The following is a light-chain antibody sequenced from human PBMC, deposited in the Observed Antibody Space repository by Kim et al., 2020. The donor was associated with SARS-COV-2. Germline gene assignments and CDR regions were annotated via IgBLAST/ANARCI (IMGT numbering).Light chain of an antibody. V-gene: IGLV1-40*01. J-gene: IGLJ2*01. CDR1: SSNIGAGYD. CDR3: QSLDSSLSVI. CDR2: ANN. Sequence: QSVLTQPPSVSGAPGQRVTISCTGSSSNIGAGYDVHWYQQLPGTAPTLLIYANNNRPSGVPDRFSGSKSGTSASLAITGLQTEDEADYYCQSLDSSLSVIFGGGTQLTVL.